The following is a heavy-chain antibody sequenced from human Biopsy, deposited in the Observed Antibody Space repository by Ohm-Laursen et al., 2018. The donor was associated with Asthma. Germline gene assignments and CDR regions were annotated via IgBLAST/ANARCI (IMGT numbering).Heavy chain of an antibody. J-gene: IGHJ4*02. Sequence: SQTLSLTCPDSGGSISGFYWSWIRQPPGKGLEWIGYIYYTGTTNYNPSLKSRVSISVDTSKNQFSLKLTSVTAADTAVYYCARDFGGWYYFDNWGQGSLVTVSS. CDR3: ARDFGGWYYFDN. CDR1: GGSISGFY. V-gene: IGHV4-59*01. D-gene: IGHD3-3*01. CDR2: IYYTGTT.